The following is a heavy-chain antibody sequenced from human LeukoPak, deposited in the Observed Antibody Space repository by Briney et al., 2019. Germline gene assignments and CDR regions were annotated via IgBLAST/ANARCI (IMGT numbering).Heavy chain of an antibody. CDR2: IYTSGST. J-gene: IGHJ5*02. CDR1: GGSISSGSYY. V-gene: IGHV4-61*02. Sequence: PSQTLSLTCTVSGGSISSGSYYWSWIRQPAGKGLEWIGRIYTSGSTNFNPSLKSRVTISVDTFKNQFSLKLSSVTAADTAVYYCARDTSDFWSGYFDPWGQGTLVTVSS. D-gene: IGHD3-3*01. CDR3: ARDTSDFWSGYFDP.